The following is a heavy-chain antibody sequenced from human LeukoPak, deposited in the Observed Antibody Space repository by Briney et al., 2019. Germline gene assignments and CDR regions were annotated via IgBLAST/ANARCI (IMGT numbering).Heavy chain of an antibody. D-gene: IGHD2-15*01. V-gene: IGHV3-64*01. Sequence: GGSLRLSCAASGFTFISYAMHWVRQAPGKGLEYVSAITGNGGSTFYANSVKGRFTISRDNSKNTLYLQMGSLRAEDMAVYYCARGDVMVVAATLNYWGQGTLVTVSS. CDR1: GFTFISYA. J-gene: IGHJ4*02. CDR3: ARGDVMVVAATLNY. CDR2: ITGNGGST.